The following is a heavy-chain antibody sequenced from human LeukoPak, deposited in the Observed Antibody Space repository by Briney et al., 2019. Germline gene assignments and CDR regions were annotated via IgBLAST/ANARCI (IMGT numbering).Heavy chain of an antibody. Sequence: GASVKVSCKASGYTFTSYGISWVRQAPGQGLEWMGWISAYNGNTNYAQKLQGRVTMTTDTSTSTAYMELRSLRSDDTAVYYCARDSGCGGDCYQFSFYYYYYYMDVWGKGTTVTISS. D-gene: IGHD2-21*02. CDR2: ISAYNGNT. CDR3: ARDSGCGGDCYQFSFYYYYYYMDV. J-gene: IGHJ6*03. V-gene: IGHV1-18*01. CDR1: GYTFTSYG.